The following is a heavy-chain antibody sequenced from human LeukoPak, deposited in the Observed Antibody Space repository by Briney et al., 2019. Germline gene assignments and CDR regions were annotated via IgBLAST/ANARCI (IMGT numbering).Heavy chain of an antibody. V-gene: IGHV3-7*03. CDR3: ARGGGLDV. D-gene: IGHD3-16*01. CDR2: INHNGNVN. Sequence: PGGSLRLSCAASGFTFSSNGMHWARQAPGKGLEWVASINHNGNVNYYVDSVKGRFTISRDNAKNSLYLQMSNLRAEDTAVYFCARGGGLDVWGQGATVTVSS. J-gene: IGHJ6*02. CDR1: GFTFSSNG.